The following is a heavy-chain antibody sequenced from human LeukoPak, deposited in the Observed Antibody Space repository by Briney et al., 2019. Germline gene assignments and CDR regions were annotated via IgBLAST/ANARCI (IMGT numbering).Heavy chain of an antibody. Sequence: SETLSLTCAVYGGSFSGYYWSWIRQPPGKGLEWIGEINHSGSTNYNPSLKSRVTISVDTSKNQFSLKLSSVTAADTAVYYCARARRFFDYWGQGTPVTVSS. CDR3: ARARRFFDY. V-gene: IGHV4-34*01. J-gene: IGHJ4*02. CDR1: GGSFSGYY. CDR2: INHSGST.